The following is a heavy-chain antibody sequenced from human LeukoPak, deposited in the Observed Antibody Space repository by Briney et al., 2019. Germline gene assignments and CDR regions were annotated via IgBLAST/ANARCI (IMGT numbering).Heavy chain of an antibody. J-gene: IGHJ4*02. Sequence: GASVKVSCKASGGTFSSYAISWVRQAPGQGLEWMGGIIPIFGTANYAQKFQGRVTMTEDTSTDTAYMELSSLRSEDTAVYYCASQGHGSYSPGIDYWGQGTLVTVSS. CDR1: GGTFSSYA. CDR2: IIPIFGTA. V-gene: IGHV1-69*06. CDR3: ASQGHGSYSPGIDY. D-gene: IGHD1-26*01.